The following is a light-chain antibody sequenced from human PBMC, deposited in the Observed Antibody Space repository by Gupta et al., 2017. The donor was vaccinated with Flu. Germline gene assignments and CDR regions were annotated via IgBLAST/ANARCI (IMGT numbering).Light chain of an antibody. Sequence: EIVMTQSPATLSVSPGERATLSCRASQSVSSNLAWYQQKPGQAPRLLIHGASTRATGIPARFSGSGSGTEFTFTISSLQSEDFAVYYCQQYNNWPRTFGQGTKVEIK. J-gene: IGKJ1*01. CDR1: QSVSSN. CDR2: GAS. V-gene: IGKV3D-15*01. CDR3: QQYNNWPRT.